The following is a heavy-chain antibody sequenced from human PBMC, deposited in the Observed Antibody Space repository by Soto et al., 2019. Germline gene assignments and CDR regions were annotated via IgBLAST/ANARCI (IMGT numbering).Heavy chain of an antibody. J-gene: IGHJ4*02. Sequence: GESLKISCAASGFTFSSYAMSWVRQAPGKGLEWVSAISGSGGSTYYADSVKGRFTISRDNSKNTLYLQMNSLRAEDTAVYYCAKDLYLDSGWYWDYFDYWGQGTLVTVSS. CDR3: AKDLYLDSGWYWDYFDY. D-gene: IGHD6-19*01. V-gene: IGHV3-23*01. CDR1: GFTFSSYA. CDR2: ISGSGGST.